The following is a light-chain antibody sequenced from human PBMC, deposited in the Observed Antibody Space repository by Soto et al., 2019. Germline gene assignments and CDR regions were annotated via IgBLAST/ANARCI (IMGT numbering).Light chain of an antibody. Sequence: IQLTQSPSSLSASVGDRVTVSCRSSQNIDNYLNWYVQRPGKAPELLIYSTSNLKSGVPSRFRGSGSGTDFTLTISSLQPEDVATYYCQKYNSAPLTFGGGTKVDIK. CDR2: STS. V-gene: IGKV1-27*01. CDR1: QNIDNY. J-gene: IGKJ4*01. CDR3: QKYNSAPLT.